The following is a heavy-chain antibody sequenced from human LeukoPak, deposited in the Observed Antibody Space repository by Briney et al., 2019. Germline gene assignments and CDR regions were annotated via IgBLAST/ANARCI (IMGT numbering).Heavy chain of an antibody. CDR3: GRAITIFDYYYMDV. V-gene: IGHV1-8*01. Sequence: ASVKVSCKASGYTFTSYDINWVRQATGQGLEWMGWMNPKSGNTVYAQKFQGRVIMTRDTSKSTAYMELSSLRSEDTAVYYCGRAITIFDYYYMDVWGKGSTVTVSS. CDR1: GYTFTSYD. J-gene: IGHJ6*03. CDR2: MNPKSGNT. D-gene: IGHD3-3*01.